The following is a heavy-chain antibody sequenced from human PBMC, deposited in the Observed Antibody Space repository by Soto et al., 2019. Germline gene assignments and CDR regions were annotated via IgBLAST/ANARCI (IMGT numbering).Heavy chain of an antibody. CDR2: IYYSGST. Sequence: QLQLQESGPGLVTPSETLSLTCTVSGGSISSSSYYWGWIRQPPGKGLEWIGCIYYSGSTYYNPYFKNLVTLSVDKSKNQCSLKLSSLTAADTAVYYCSSPYCSSTGRDAFDIWGQGTMVTFSS. J-gene: IGHJ3*02. CDR3: SSPYCSSTGRDAFDI. V-gene: IGHV4-39*01. D-gene: IGHD2-2*01. CDR1: GGSISSSSYY.